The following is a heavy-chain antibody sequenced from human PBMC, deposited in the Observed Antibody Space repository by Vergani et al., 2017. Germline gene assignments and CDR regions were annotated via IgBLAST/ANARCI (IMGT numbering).Heavy chain of an antibody. D-gene: IGHD5-18*01. CDR1: GYTFTSYG. V-gene: IGHV1-18*04. CDR3: ASDLLGSLGPTAMVTGWFDP. J-gene: IGHJ5*02. CDR2: ISAYNGNT. Sequence: QVQLVQSGAEVKKPGASVKVSCKASGYTFTSYGISWVRQAPGQGLEWMRWISAYNGNTNYAQKLQGRVTMTTDTSTSTAYMELRSLRSDDTAVYYCASDLLGSLGPTAMVTGWFDPWGQGTLVTVSS.